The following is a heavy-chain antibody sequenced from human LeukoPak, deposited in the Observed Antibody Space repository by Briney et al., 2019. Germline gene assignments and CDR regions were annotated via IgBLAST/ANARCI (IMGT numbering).Heavy chain of an antibody. J-gene: IGHJ4*02. V-gene: IGHV4-39*07. CDR2: IYYSGST. CDR1: GGSTSSSSYY. D-gene: IGHD2-21*02. Sequence: SETLSLTCTVSGGSTSSSSYYWGWIRQPPGKGLEWIGSIYYSGSTYYNPSLKSRVTISVDTSKNQFSLKLSSVTAADTAVYYCARDGSHCGGDCLDYWGQGSLVTVSS. CDR3: ARDGSHCGGDCLDY.